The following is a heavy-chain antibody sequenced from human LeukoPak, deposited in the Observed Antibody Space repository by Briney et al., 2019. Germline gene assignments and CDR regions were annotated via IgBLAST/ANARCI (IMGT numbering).Heavy chain of an antibody. V-gene: IGHV3-15*01. D-gene: IGHD3-10*01. CDR2: IKSKGDGETT. J-gene: IGHJ4*02. Sequence: GGSLRLSCAASGFTFRNYWMGWVRQAPGKGLEWVGRIKSKGDGETTDYAAPVEGRFFMSRDDSKATLYLQMNSLKTEDTAVYYCTTDLGLTMIRGVIVKWGQGTLVTVSS. CDR1: GFTFRNYW. CDR3: TTDLGLTMIRGVIVK.